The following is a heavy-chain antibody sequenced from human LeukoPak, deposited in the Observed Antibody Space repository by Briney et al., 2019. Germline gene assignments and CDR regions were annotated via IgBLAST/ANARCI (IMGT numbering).Heavy chain of an antibody. CDR3: ATDLRAHYDSSAHDY. Sequence: ASVKVSCKVSGYTLTELSMHWVRQAPGKGLEWMGGFDPEDGETIYAQKFQGRVTMTEDTSTDTAYMELSSLRSEDTAVYYCATDLRAHYDSSAHDYWGQGTLVTVSS. V-gene: IGHV1-24*01. D-gene: IGHD3-22*01. CDR1: GYTLTELS. CDR2: FDPEDGET. J-gene: IGHJ4*02.